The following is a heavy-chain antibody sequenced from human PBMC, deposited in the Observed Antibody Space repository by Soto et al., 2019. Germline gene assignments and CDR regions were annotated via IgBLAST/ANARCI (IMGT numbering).Heavy chain of an antibody. CDR2: IYYSGNT. Sequence: SETLSLTCTVSGGSISSYYWSWIRQPPGKGLEWIGYIYYSGNTNYNPSLKSRVTISVDTSKNQFSLKLSSVTAADTAVYYCGRGEVDRYNWNYGIDYWGQGXLVTVYS. CDR1: GGSISSYY. J-gene: IGHJ4*02. CDR3: GRGEVDRYNWNYGIDY. D-gene: IGHD1-7*01. V-gene: IGHV4-59*01.